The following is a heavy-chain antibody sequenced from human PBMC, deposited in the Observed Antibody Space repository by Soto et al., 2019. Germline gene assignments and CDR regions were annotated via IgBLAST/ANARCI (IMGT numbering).Heavy chain of an antibody. CDR2: IAVGSGNT. CDR1: GFTFSTSA. V-gene: IGHV1-58*01. CDR3: AADLLYYLA. Sequence: SVKVSCKASGFTFSTSAVQWVRQASGQSLKWIGWIAVGSGNTNYAQNFQERVTITRDMSTSTAYLELSSLRSEETAVYYCAADLLYYLAWGQGTLVTVSS. D-gene: IGHD2-8*01. J-gene: IGHJ1*01.